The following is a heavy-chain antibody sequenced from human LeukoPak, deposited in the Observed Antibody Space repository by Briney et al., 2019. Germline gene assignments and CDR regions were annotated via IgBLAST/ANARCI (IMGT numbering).Heavy chain of an antibody. D-gene: IGHD7-27*01. CDR3: ARDWGSIKVIADY. V-gene: IGHV1-18*01. CDR2: ISSNSDNT. CDR1: GYTFTSYG. Sequence: VTESCMATGYTFTSYGISWVRQPPGQGLEWMGWISSNSDNTNYAQKLQGRVTMTTDTSTSTAYMELRSLRSDDTALYFCARDWGSIKVIADYWGEGTLVSVSS. J-gene: IGHJ4*02.